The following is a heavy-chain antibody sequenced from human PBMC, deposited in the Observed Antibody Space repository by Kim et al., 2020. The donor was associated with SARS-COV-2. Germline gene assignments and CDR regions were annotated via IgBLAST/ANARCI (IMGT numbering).Heavy chain of an antibody. Sequence: GGSLRLSCGASGFTFSGYGIHWVRQSPGKGPEWVAVIWYDGSNSYYADSVKGRFTISRDNSKNTVYLQMNSLSAEDTAVYYCTRDPGYIGKSGGAGFYPDVWGKGTTVTVSS. J-gene: IGHJ6*04. V-gene: IGHV3-33*01. CDR1: GFTFSGYG. CDR3: TRDPGYIGKSGGAGFYPDV. D-gene: IGHD5-18*01. CDR2: IWYDGSNS.